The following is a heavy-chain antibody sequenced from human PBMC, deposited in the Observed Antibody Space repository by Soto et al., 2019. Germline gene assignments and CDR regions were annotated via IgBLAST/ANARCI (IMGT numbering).Heavy chain of an antibody. D-gene: IGHD2-15*01. CDR3: ARDQVAGTYYFDY. CDR1: GYTFTSHY. J-gene: IGHJ4*02. Sequence: QVQLVQSGAEVRKPGASVKVSCKASGYTFTSHYMHWVRQAPGQGLEWMGIINPSGGSTTYAQKFQGRVTMTRDTSTSTVYMELSSLRSEDTAVYYCARDQVAGTYYFDYWGQGTLVTVSS. V-gene: IGHV1-46*01. CDR2: INPSGGST.